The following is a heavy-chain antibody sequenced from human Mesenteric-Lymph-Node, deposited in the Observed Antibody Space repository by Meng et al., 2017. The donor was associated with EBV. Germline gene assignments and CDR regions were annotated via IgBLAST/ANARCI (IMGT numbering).Heavy chain of an antibody. V-gene: IGHV4-4*03. J-gene: IGHJ4*02. CDR3: ARDRGGGYDRGYYFDY. D-gene: IGHD3-22*01. CDR1: GAAIGGSTW. CDR2: IYHNGIT. Sequence: QVQCQGGGQGLVNPPGTSPLSGVFSGAAIGGSTWWSWVRQPPGRGLEWIGEIYHNGITNYNPSLKSRVTISLDKSKNQFILKLSSVTAADTAVYYCARDRGGGYDRGYYFDYWGQGTLVTVSS.